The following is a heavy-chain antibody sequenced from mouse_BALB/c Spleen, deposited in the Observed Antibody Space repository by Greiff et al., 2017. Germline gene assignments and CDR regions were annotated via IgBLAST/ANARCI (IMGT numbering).Heavy chain of an antibody. J-gene: IGHJ2*01. D-gene: IGHD4-1*01. CDR2: ISSGGSYT. CDR1: GFTFSSYT. V-gene: IGHV5-6-4*01. Sequence: DVMLVESGGGLVKPGGSLKLSCAASGFTFSSYTMSWVRQTPEKRLEWVATISSGGSYTYYPDSVKGRFTISRDNAKNTLYLQMSSLKSEDTAMYYCTRDRGLTGTPLFDYWGQGTTLTVSS. CDR3: TRDRGLTGTPLFDY.